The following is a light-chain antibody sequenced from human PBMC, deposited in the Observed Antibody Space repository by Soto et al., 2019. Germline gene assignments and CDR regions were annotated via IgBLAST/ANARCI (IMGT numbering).Light chain of an antibody. CDR1: KSDIGGDNY. CDR3: SSFTGSNNYIV. CDR2: EVT. Sequence: QSALTQPPSASGFPGQSVTISCTGPKSDIGGDNYVSWYHRQPGRAPKLIIYEVTERPSGVPGRFSGSKSGDTASLTVTGLQAEDEGEYYCSSFTGSNNYIVFGGGTXLTVL. J-gene: IGLJ3*02. V-gene: IGLV2-8*01.